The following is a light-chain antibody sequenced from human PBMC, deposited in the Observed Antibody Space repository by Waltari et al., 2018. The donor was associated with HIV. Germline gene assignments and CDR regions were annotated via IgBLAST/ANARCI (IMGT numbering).Light chain of an antibody. Sequence: SSEVTQDPTVSVALGQTVRITCQGDSLRNYFTSWYQQKPGQAPVLVIYGENNRPSGIPDRFSGSTSGNTASLIITGAQAEDEAEYYCNSRDSSGNRLVVFGGGTKLTVL. CDR1: SLRNYF. V-gene: IGLV3-19*01. CDR3: NSRDSSGNRLVV. CDR2: GEN. J-gene: IGLJ2*01.